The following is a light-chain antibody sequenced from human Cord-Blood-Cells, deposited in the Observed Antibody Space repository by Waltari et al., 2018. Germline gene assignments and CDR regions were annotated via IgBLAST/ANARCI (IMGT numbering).Light chain of an antibody. CDR1: QSVLYSSNNKNY. Sequence: IVMTQSPDSLAVSLGERATINCKPSQSVLYSSNNKNYLAWYQQKPAQPPKLLIYWASTREAGVPDRFSGSGSGTDFTLTISSLQAEDVAVYYCQQYYSTPYTFGQGTKLEIK. J-gene: IGKJ2*01. CDR3: QQYYSTPYT. CDR2: WAS. V-gene: IGKV4-1*01.